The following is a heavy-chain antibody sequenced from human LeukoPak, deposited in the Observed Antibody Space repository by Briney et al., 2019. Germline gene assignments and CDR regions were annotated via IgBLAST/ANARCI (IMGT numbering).Heavy chain of an antibody. Sequence: GGSLRLSCAASGFTGRSNHMSWVRQAPGKGLECVSVIYSGGTPYYADSVQGRFTISRENAKNSLYLQMNSLRAEDTAIYYCARVARDYYLWSDPIETFYFDSWGQGTLVTVSS. J-gene: IGHJ4*02. CDR2: IYSGGTP. CDR1: GFTGRSNH. D-gene: IGHD3-3*01. V-gene: IGHV3-66*01. CDR3: ARVARDYYLWSDPIETFYFDS.